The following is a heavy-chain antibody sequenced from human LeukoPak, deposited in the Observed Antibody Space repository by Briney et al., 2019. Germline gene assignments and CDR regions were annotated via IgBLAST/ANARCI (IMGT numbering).Heavy chain of an antibody. D-gene: IGHD6-13*01. V-gene: IGHV4-34*01. J-gene: IGHJ6*03. Sequence: SETLSLTCAVYGGSFSGYYWSWIRQPPGKGLEWIGEINHSGSTNYNPSLKSRVTISVDTSKSQFSLKLSSVTAADTAVYYCARGLSSSRRTYYYYYMDVWGKGTTVTVSS. CDR1: GGSFSGYY. CDR3: ARGLSSSRRTYYYYYMDV. CDR2: INHSGST.